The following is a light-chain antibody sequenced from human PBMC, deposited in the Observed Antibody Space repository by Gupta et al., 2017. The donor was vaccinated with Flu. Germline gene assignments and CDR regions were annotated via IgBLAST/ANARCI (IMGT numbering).Light chain of an antibody. Sequence: DIQMTQSPSSLSASVGDRVTVICRASQNINTYLNWYQQKPGKAPKLLIYAASSLQTGVPSRFSGSGSGTDFTLTISSLQPEDFATYFCQESYGTRSFGQGTKLEIK. V-gene: IGKV1-39*01. CDR1: QNINTY. J-gene: IGKJ2*04. CDR3: QESYGTRS. CDR2: AAS.